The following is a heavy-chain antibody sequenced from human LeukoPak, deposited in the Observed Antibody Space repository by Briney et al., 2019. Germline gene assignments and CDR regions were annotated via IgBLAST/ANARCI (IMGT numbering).Heavy chain of an antibody. CDR1: GGSFSGYY. J-gene: IGHJ4*02. V-gene: IGHV4-34*01. CDR3: ARGRSTITMVRGENFDY. D-gene: IGHD3-10*01. Sequence: LETLSLTCAVYGGSFSGYYWSWIRQPPGKGLEWIGEINHSGSTNYNPSLKSRVTISVDTSKNQFSLKLSSETAADTAVYYCARGRSTITMVRGENFDYWGQGTLVTVSS. CDR2: INHSGST.